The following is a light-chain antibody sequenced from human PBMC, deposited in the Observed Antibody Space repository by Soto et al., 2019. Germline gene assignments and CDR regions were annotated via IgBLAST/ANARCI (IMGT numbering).Light chain of an antibody. Sequence: EIVLTQSPATLSLSPGERATLSCRASQSVSSHLAWYRQKPGQAPRLLIYDAVNRATGIPARFSGSGSGTDFTLSISSLESEDFAVYYGQQRSNWPASVTFGQGTRLEIK. J-gene: IGKJ5*01. V-gene: IGKV3-11*01. CDR3: QQRSNWPASVT. CDR1: QSVSSH. CDR2: DAV.